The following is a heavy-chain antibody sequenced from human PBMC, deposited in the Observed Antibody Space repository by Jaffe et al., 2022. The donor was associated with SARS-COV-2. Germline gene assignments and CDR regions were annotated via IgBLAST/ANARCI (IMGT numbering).Heavy chain of an antibody. D-gene: IGHD6-13*01. CDR1: GGSISSGGYY. CDR2: IYYSGST. V-gene: IGHV4-31*03. Sequence: QVQLQESGPGLVKPSQTLSLTCTVSGGSISSGGYYWSWIRQHPGKGLEWIGYIYYSGSTYYNPSLKSRVTISVDTSKNQFSLKLSSVTAADTAVYYCARGAVGAAAGSYYYYGMDVWGQGTTVTVSS. CDR3: ARGAVGAAAGSYYYYGMDV. J-gene: IGHJ6*02.